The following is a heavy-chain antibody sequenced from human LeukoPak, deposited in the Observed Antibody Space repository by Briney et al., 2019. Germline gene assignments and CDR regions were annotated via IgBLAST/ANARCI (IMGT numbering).Heavy chain of an antibody. J-gene: IGHJ3*02. D-gene: IGHD3-16*01. CDR1: GGSISSYY. CDR2: IYYSGST. CDR3: ARDREGGPYGPAFDI. V-gene: IGHV4-59*01. Sequence: SETLSLTCTVSGGSISSYYWSWTRQPPGKGLEWIGYIYYSGSTNYNPSLKSRVTISVDTSKNQFSLKLSSVTAADTAVYYCARDREGGPYGPAFDIWGQGTMVTVSS.